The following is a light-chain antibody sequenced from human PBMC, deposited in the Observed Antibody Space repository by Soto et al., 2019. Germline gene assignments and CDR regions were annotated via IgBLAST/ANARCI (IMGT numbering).Light chain of an antibody. CDR3: QQYGSSGT. V-gene: IGKV3-20*01. Sequence: EIEMTQSPATLSVSPGERATLSCRASQSVSSDLAWYQQKPGQAPRLLIYGASSRTTRIPARFSGSGSGTDFTLTISRLEPEDFAVYYCQQYGSSGTFGQGTKVDIK. CDR1: QSVSSD. CDR2: GAS. J-gene: IGKJ1*01.